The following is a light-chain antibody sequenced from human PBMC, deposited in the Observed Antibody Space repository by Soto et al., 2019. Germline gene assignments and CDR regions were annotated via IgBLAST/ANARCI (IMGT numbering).Light chain of an antibody. Sequence: QSALTQPASVSGSPGQSITISCTGTSSDVGGYNYVSWYQQHPGKAPKLIIYEVSNRPSGVSNRFSGSKSGNTASLTISGLVAEDEADYYCNSYTSKSTGVFGTGTKLTVL. J-gene: IGLJ1*01. CDR1: SSDVGGYNY. CDR3: NSYTSKSTGV. CDR2: EVS. V-gene: IGLV2-14*01.